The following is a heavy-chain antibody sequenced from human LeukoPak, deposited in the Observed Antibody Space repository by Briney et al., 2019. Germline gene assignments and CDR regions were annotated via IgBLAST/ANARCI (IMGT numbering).Heavy chain of an antibody. CDR3: AISATARGGFDF. CDR2: IKQDGSEK. D-gene: IGHD6-25*01. Sequence: TGGSLRLSCAASGFTFSSYWMSWVRQAPGKGLEWVANIKQDGSEKYYVDSVKGRFTISRDNAKNSLFLRMNSLRAEDTAVYFCAISATARGGFDFWGQGTLVTVSS. CDR1: GFTFSSYW. V-gene: IGHV3-7*01. J-gene: IGHJ4*02.